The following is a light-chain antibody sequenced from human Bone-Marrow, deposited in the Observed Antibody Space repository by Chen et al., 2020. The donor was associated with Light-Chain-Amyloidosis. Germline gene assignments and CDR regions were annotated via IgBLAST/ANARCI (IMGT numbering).Light chain of an antibody. J-gene: IGLJ2*01. CDR1: SRDVGSYNL. CDR2: DVT. CDR3: CSYAGSTTYIV. V-gene: IGLV2-23*02. Sequence: QSALTQPASVSGSPGQSINTSCTGTSRDVGSYNLVTWYQQHPGKAPKLMIFDVTKRPSGVSNRFSGSKSGNTASLTISGLQADDEADYYCCSYAGSTTYIVFGGGTKLTVL.